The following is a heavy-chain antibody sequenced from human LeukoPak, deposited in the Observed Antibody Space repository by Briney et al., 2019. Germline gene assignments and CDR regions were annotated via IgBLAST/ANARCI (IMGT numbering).Heavy chain of an antibody. J-gene: IGHJ4*02. CDR2: IFYSGNS. V-gene: IGHV4-31*03. CDR3: ARPAQYYDSSGLRN. Sequence: PSQTLSLTCTVSGDSISSGTYYWSWIRQHPGKGLECIGYIFYSGNSYYNPSLKSRVFISVDTSKNQFSLKLSSVTAADTAVYYCARPAQYYDSSGLRNWGQGTLVTVSS. D-gene: IGHD3-22*01. CDR1: GDSISSGTYY.